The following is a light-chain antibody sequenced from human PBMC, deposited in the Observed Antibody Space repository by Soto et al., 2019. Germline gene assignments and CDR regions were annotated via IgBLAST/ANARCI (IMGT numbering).Light chain of an antibody. CDR2: AAS. V-gene: IGKV1-8*01. Sequence: AIRMTQSPSSFSASTGDRVTITCRASLGISSYLAWYQQKPGKAPKLLIYAASTLQSGVPSRFSGSGSGTDFTLTISCLQSEDFATYYCQQYYSYLQYTFGQGTKLEIK. CDR1: LGISSY. J-gene: IGKJ2*01. CDR3: QQYYSYLQYT.